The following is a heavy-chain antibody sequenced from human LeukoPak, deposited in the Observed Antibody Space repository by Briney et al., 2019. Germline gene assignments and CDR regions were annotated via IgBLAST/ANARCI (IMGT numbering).Heavy chain of an antibody. V-gene: IGHV3-66*01. CDR2: IYSSGTT. CDR1: RFTLTSNY. Sequence: GGSLRHSCAAPRFTLTSNYMSWVRATLGEGLGWVLVIYSSGTTWYADSVKGRFTISRDNSKNTLYLQMNSLRVEDTAVYYCGRGGHRNQVTDYWGQGTLVTVSS. CDR3: GRGGHRNQVTDY. D-gene: IGHD1-14*01. J-gene: IGHJ4*02.